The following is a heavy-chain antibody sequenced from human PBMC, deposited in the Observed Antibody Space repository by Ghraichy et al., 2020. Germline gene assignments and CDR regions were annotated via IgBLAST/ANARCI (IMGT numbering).Heavy chain of an antibody. CDR1: GFTFSDYS. CDR2: ISGTSGTI. D-gene: IGHD3-3*01. Sequence: GGSLRLSCTASGFTFSDYSMNWVRRAPGEGLEWISYISGTSGTIYYADSVQGRFTISRSNARNSLFLQMNSLRAEDTAVYYCARRGMNYDFWSGAGGALDVWRQGTMVTVSS. J-gene: IGHJ3*01. V-gene: IGHV3-48*01. CDR3: ARRGMNYDFWSGAGGALDV.